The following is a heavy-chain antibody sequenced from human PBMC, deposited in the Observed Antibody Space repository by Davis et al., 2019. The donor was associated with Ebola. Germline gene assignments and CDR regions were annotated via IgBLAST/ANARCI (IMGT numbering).Heavy chain of an antibody. D-gene: IGHD1-14*01. CDR3: ARLNPGGHFDN. CDR1: GDSFSSSHYY. V-gene: IGHV4-39*01. CDR2: IYYSGGT. Sequence: MPSETLSLTCTVSGDSFSSSHYYWGCIRQSPGKGLEWIGTIYYSGGTYYNPSLKSRVTISGDTSKNQYSLNLTSVTAADTAVYYCARLNPGGHFDNWGQGTLVTVSS. J-gene: IGHJ4*02.